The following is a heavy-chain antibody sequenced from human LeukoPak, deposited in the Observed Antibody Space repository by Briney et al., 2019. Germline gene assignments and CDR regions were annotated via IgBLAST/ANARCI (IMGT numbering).Heavy chain of an antibody. CDR1: GNYW. D-gene: IGHD2-2*01. V-gene: IGHV3-74*01. J-gene: IGHJ4*02. CDR2: INSDGSWT. CDR3: VSFYETY. Sequence: GGSLRLSCAASGNYWMHWVRQAPGKGLVWVSHINSDGSWTSYADSVKGRFTISKDNAKNTVYPQMNNLRAEDTAVYYCVSFYETYWGRGTLVTVSS.